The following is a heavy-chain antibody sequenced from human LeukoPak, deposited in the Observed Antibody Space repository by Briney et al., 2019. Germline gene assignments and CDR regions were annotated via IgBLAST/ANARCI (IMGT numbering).Heavy chain of an antibody. CDR2: VSSLGHTI. D-gene: IGHD4-23*01. J-gene: IGHJ4*02. Sequence: GGSLRLSCAASGFTFSDYYMSWIRQAPGKGLESVSYVSSLGHTIYYADSVKGRFTISRDNAKNSLYLQMNSLRAEDTALYHCARERGHYGGNLDYWGQGTLVTVSS. CDR1: GFTFSDYY. V-gene: IGHV3-11*01. CDR3: ARERGHYGGNLDY.